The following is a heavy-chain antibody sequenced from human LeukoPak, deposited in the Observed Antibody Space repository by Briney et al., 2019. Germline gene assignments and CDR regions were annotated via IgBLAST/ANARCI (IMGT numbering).Heavy chain of an antibody. Sequence: GGSLRLSCAASGFSVSNNYMSWVRQAPGKGLEWVSAISGSSGHTYYADSVKGRFTISRDNSKNTLYLQMNSLRAEDTAAYYCAKVGFSEMEWLLYSDHWGQGTLVTVSS. CDR2: ISGSSGHT. CDR1: GFSVSNNY. J-gene: IGHJ4*02. D-gene: IGHD3-3*01. CDR3: AKVGFSEMEWLLYSDH. V-gene: IGHV3-23*01.